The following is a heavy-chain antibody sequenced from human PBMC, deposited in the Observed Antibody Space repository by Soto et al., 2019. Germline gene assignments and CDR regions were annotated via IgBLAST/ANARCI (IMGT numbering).Heavy chain of an antibody. Sequence: GSLRLSCAASGFTFSSYSMNWVRQAPGKGLEWVSSISSSSSYIYYADSVKGRFTISRDNAKNSLYLQMNSPRAEDTAVYYCARAPAPDGPFDYWGQGTLVTVSS. CDR1: GFTFSSYS. D-gene: IGHD2-2*01. CDR2: ISSSSSYI. CDR3: ARAPAPDGPFDY. V-gene: IGHV3-21*01. J-gene: IGHJ4*02.